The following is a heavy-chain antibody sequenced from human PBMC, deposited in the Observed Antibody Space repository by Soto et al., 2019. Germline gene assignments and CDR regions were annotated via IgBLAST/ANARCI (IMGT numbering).Heavy chain of an antibody. V-gene: IGHV1-18*04. J-gene: IGHJ5*02. CDR1: GYTFTSYG. Sequence: ASVKVSCNSSGYTFTSYGISGVRQASGQGTEWMGSNSAYAGNTNYAQKRQGRVPMTTDTSTITAYLALRSLRPDETSMHYCTRLYARLERWFDPWGQGTLVTVS. D-gene: IGHD2-8*01. CDR2: NSAYAGNT. CDR3: TRLYARLERWFDP.